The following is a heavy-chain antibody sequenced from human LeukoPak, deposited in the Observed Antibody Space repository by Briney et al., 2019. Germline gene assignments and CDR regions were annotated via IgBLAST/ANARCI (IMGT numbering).Heavy chain of an antibody. J-gene: IGHJ3*02. CDR2: MNPVSGNA. V-gene: IGHV1-8*01. D-gene: IGHD1-26*01. CDR1: GYTFTNFD. CDR3: AREKWELHAFDI. Sequence: ASVKVSCKASGYTFTNFDINWVRQTPGQGLEWMGWMNPVSGNAGSAQKFQGRVSLTRDTSISTAYMELSRLRSDDTAVYYCAREKWELHAFDIWGQGTMVTVSS.